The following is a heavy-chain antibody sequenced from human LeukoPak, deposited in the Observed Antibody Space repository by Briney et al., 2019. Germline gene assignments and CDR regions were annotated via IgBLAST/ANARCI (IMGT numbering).Heavy chain of an antibody. CDR2: TNPNSGGT. CDR1: GYTFTGYY. V-gene: IGHV1-2*02. J-gene: IGHJ4*02. CDR3: ARDGRMSGYDSTDFDY. Sequence: ASVKVSCKSSGYTFTGYYIHWVRQAPGQGLEWMGWTNPNSGGTNYARKFQGRVTMTRDTSMSTASMELSRLTSDDTAVYYCARDGRMSGYDSTDFDYWGQGTLVTVSS. D-gene: IGHD5-12*01.